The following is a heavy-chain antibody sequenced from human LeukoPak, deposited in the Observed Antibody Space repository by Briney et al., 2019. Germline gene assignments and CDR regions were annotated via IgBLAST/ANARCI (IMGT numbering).Heavy chain of an antibody. J-gene: IGHJ4*02. V-gene: IGHV3-23*01. Sequence: PGGSLRFSCAASGFTFSSYAMSWVRQARGKWLEWVSMITSGGGSTYHADSVKGRFTISRDNSKNTLYLQMTSLRAEDTAVYYCTKDHPDCRGTSCLLFDSWGQGTLVTVSS. CDR3: TKDHPDCRGTSCLLFDS. CDR1: GFTFSSYA. D-gene: IGHD2-2*01. CDR2: ITSGGGST.